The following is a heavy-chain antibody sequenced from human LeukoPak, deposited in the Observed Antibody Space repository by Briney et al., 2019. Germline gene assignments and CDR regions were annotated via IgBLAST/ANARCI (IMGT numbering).Heavy chain of an antibody. J-gene: IGHJ4*02. CDR3: ARGTRPKRKQQPTTPFDY. Sequence: SETLSLTCAVSGGSITSSNWWTWVRQPPGKGLEWIGEIYHSGSTNYNPSLESRVTVSVDKSKNQFSLNLSSVTAADTAVYYCARGTRPKRKQQPTTPFDYWGQGTLVTVSS. D-gene: IGHD6-13*01. CDR2: IYHSGST. V-gene: IGHV4-4*02. CDR1: GGSITSSNW.